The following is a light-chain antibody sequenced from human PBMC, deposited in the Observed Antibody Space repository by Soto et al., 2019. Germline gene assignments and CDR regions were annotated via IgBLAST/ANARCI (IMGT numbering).Light chain of an antibody. J-gene: IGKJ4*01. V-gene: IGKV4-1*01. Sequence: DIVMTQSPDSLAVSLGERATINCKPSQSVLYSSNHQNYLAWYQQKPGQPPQLLIYWASTRESGVPDRFSGSGSGTDFTLTISSLQAEDVAVYYCQQYYTTPLTFGGGTKVDIK. CDR2: WAS. CDR1: QSVLYSSNHQNY. CDR3: QQYYTTPLT.